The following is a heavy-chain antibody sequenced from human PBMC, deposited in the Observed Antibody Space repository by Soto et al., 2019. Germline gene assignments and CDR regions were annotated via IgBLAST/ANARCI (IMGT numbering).Heavy chain of an antibody. CDR1: GFSLSNAW. Sequence: GGSLRLSCEASGFSLSNAWMDWVRQAPGKGLEWVGRIKSISDGGTPDYPAPVKGRFIISRDDSKNTLFLQMNSLITEDTAMYYCTTEMRRGSGWYGAFNIWGQGTMVTVSS. CDR3: TTEMRRGSGWYGAFNI. V-gene: IGHV3-15*01. J-gene: IGHJ3*02. CDR2: IKSISDGGTP. D-gene: IGHD6-19*01.